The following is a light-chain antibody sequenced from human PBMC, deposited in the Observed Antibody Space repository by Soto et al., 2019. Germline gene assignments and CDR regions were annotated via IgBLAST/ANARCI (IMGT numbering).Light chain of an antibody. CDR1: SSDVGTYNL. J-gene: IGLJ3*02. CDR2: EGS. Sequence: QSALTQPASVSGSPGQSITISCAGASSDVGTYNLVSWYQQHPGKAPKLLIYEGSKRPSGVSKRFSGYNSGNPASLTISGLQAEDEGDYYCSSYAGSKGVVLGGGTKVTVL. CDR3: SSYAGSKGVV. V-gene: IGLV2-23*01.